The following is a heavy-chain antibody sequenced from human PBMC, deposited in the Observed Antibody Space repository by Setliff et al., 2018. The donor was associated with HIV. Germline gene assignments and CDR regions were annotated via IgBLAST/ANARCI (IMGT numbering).Heavy chain of an antibody. J-gene: IGHJ4*02. D-gene: IGHD3-9*01. CDR1: GYTFTSFG. CDR2: ISAYNGNT. Sequence: WASVKVSCKASGYTFTSFGISWVRQAPGQGPEWMGWISAYNGNTNYAQKVQGRVTMTTETSTSTADMELRNLRSDETAVYYCATLRPYDILTGSPFDYWGQGTLVTVSS. V-gene: IGHV1-18*01. CDR3: ATLRPYDILTGSPFDY.